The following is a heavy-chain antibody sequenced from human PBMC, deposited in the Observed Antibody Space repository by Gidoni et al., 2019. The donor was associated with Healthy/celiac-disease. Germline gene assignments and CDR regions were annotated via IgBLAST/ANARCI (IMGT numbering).Heavy chain of an antibody. V-gene: IGHV4-34*01. J-gene: IGHJ4*02. Sequence: QVQLQQWGAGLLKPSETLSLTCAVYGGSFSGYYWSWIRQPPGKGLEWIGEINHSGSTNYNPSLKSRVTISVDTSKNQFSLKLSSVTAADTAVYYCARDRFRSWGNYGIDYWGQGTLVTVSS. CDR1: GGSFSGYY. D-gene: IGHD1-7*01. CDR2: INHSGST. CDR3: ARDRFRSWGNYGIDY.